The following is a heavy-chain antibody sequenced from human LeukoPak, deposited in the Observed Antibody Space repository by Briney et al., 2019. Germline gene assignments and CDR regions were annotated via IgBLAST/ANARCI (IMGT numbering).Heavy chain of an antibody. CDR3: ATPRGYSSSWYDY. D-gene: IGHD6-13*01. Sequence: GGSLRLSCAASGFTFSSYAMNWVRQAPGKGLEWVSAISGSAGSTYYADSVKGRFTISRDNSKNTLYLQINSLRAEDAAVYYCATPRGYSSSWYDYWGQGALVTVSS. CDR1: GFTFSSYA. J-gene: IGHJ4*02. CDR2: ISGSAGST. V-gene: IGHV3-23*01.